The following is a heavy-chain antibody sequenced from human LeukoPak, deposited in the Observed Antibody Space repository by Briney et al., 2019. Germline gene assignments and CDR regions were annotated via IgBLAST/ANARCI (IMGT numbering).Heavy chain of an antibody. J-gene: IGHJ3*02. Sequence: SQTLSLSCTVSGGSISSGSYYWSWIRQPAGKGLEWIGYIYYSGSTNYNPSLKSRVTISVDTSKNQFSLKLSSVTAADTAVYYCARFLPGIAVAWYSTVSDAFDIWSQGTMVTVSS. CDR3: ARFLPGIAVAWYSTVSDAFDI. D-gene: IGHD6-19*01. CDR2: IYYSGST. V-gene: IGHV4-61*10. CDR1: GGSISSGSYY.